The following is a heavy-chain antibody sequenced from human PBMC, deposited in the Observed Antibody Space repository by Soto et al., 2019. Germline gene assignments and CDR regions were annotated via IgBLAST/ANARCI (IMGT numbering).Heavy chain of an antibody. J-gene: IGHJ4*02. V-gene: IGHV3-9*01. D-gene: IGHD3-3*01. CDR3: AKGSALWTLVDY. CDR1: GFTFDDYA. CDR2: ISWNSGSI. Sequence: PGGSLRLSCAASGFTFDDYAMHWVRQAPGKGLEWVSGISWNSGSIGYADSVKGRFTISRDNAKNSLYLQMNSLRAEDTALYYCAKGSALWTLVDYWGQGTLVTVSS.